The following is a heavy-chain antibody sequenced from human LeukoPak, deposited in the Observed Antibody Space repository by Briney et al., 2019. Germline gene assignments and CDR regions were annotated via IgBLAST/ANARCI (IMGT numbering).Heavy chain of an antibody. CDR2: IKSKTDGGTT. J-gene: IGHJ4*02. CDR1: GLTFSNAW. CDR3: TTGHYIGSYQISDY. D-gene: IGHD1-26*01. V-gene: IGHV3-15*07. Sequence: GGSLRLSCAASGLTFSNAWMNWVRQAPGKGLEWVGRIKSKTDGGTTDYTAPVKGRFTISRDDSKNTLYLHMNSLKTEDTAVYYGTTGHYIGSYQISDYWGQGTLVTVS.